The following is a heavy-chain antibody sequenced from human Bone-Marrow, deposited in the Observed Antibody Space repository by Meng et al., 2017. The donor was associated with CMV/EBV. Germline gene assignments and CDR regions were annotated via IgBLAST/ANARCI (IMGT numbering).Heavy chain of an antibody. CDR1: GFTFSSYA. V-gene: IGHV3-23*01. CDR3: AKGSWELGDY. Sequence: GESLKISCAASGFTFSSYAMSWVRQAPGKGLEWVSAISGSGGSTYYADSVKGRFTISRDNSKNTLYLQMNSLRAEDTAVYYCAKGSWELGDYWGQGNLVTVYS. J-gene: IGHJ4*02. CDR2: ISGSGGST. D-gene: IGHD1-26*01.